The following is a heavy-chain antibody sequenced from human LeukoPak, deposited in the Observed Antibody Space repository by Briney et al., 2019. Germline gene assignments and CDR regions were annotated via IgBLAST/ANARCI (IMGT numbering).Heavy chain of an antibody. CDR3: ARHGARGSGSYRWFDP. V-gene: IGHV5-51*01. Sequence: GESLKISCKGSGYSFTSYWIGWVRQMPGKGLEWMGIIYPGDSDTRYSPSFQGQVTISADKSISTAYLQWSSLKASDTAMYYCARHGARGSGSYRWFDPWGQGTLVTVSS. CDR1: GYSFTSYW. D-gene: IGHD3-10*01. CDR2: IYPGDSDT. J-gene: IGHJ5*02.